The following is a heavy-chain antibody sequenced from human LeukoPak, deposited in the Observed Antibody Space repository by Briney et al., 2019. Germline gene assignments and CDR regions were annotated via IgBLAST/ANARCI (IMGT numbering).Heavy chain of an antibody. CDR2: IRSDGSDK. Sequence: GGSLRLSCAASGFSFRDYGMYWVRRTPGKGLEWVAFIRSDGSDKYYADSVKGRFTISRDNAKNSLYLQMNSLRAEDTAVYYCARARGDYDILTGYYRNHAFDIWGQGTMVTVSS. CDR3: ARARGDYDILTGYYRNHAFDI. CDR1: GFSFRDYG. J-gene: IGHJ3*02. D-gene: IGHD3-9*01. V-gene: IGHV3-30*02.